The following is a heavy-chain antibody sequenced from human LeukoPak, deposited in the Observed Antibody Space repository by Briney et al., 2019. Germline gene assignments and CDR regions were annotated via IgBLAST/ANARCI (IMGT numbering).Heavy chain of an antibody. J-gene: IGHJ2*01. Sequence: GGSLRLSCAASGFTVSSNYMSWVRQAPGKGLEWVSVIYSGGSTYYADSVKGRFTISRDNSKNTLYLQMNSLRAEDTAVYYCARPNYGGSYDYWYFDLWGRGTLVTVSS. CDR2: IYSGGST. CDR3: ARPNYGGSYDYWYFDL. CDR1: GFTVSSNY. D-gene: IGHD1-26*01. V-gene: IGHV3-66*04.